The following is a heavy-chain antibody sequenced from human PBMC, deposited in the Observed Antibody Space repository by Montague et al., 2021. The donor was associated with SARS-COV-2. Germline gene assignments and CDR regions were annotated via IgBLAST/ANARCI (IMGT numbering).Heavy chain of an antibody. CDR1: DGSISSPNW. J-gene: IGHJ6*02. D-gene: IGHD3-16*01. CDR3: ARGGSGRYGLDV. V-gene: IGHV4-4*02. Sequence: SETLSLTCAVSDGSISSPNWWTWVRQPPGKGLEWVGEIYYTGNTNYNPSLKSRVTIFIDKSKNHFSLQLTSVTAADTALYYCARGGSGRYGLDVWGQGTPVAVSS. CDR2: IYYTGNT.